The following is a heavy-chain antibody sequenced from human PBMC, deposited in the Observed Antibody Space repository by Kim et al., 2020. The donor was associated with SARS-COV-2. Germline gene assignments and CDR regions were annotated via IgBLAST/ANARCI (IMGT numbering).Heavy chain of an antibody. V-gene: IGHV5-51*01. D-gene: IGHD6-13*01. CDR2: IYRGDSDT. Sequence: GESLKISCKGSGYSFTSYWIGWVRQMPGKGLEWRGIIYRGDSDTKYSPSFQGQVTISADKSISTAYLQWSSLKASDTASYYCARQAGYSSSWYNYWGQGTLVTVSS. J-gene: IGHJ4*02. CDR3: ARQAGYSSSWYNY. CDR1: GYSFTSYW.